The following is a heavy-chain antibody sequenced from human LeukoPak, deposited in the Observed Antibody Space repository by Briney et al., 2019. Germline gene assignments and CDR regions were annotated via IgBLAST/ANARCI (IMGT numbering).Heavy chain of an antibody. D-gene: IGHD6-19*01. V-gene: IGHV3-21*01. J-gene: IGHJ4*02. CDR2: ISSRSSYI. Sequence: GGSLRLSCAASGFTFSSYSMNWVRQAPGKGLEWVSSISSRSSYIYYADSVKGRFTISRDNAKNSLYLQMNSLRAEDTAVYYCARDEAVAEPYFDYWGQGTLVTVSS. CDR3: ARDEAVAEPYFDY. CDR1: GFTFSSYS.